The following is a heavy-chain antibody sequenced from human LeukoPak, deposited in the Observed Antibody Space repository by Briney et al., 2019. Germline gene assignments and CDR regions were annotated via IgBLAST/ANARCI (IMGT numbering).Heavy chain of an antibody. CDR2: IIPIFGTA. V-gene: IGHV1-69*13. J-gene: IGHJ4*02. D-gene: IGHD3-10*01. Sequence: GASVKVSCKASGGTFSSYAISWVRQAPGQGLEWMGGIIPIFGTANYAQKFQGRVTITADESTSTAYMELSSLRPEDTAVYYCARAYYYGSFLPLDYWGQGTLVTVSS. CDR3: ARAYYYGSFLPLDY. CDR1: GGTFSSYA.